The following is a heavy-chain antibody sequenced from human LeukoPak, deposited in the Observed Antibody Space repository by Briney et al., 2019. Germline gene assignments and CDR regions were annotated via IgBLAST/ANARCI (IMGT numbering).Heavy chain of an antibody. CDR1: GYSFIDYY. J-gene: IGHJ4*02. CDR3: ARDSRYNNVGDY. CDR2: INPNSGGT. V-gene: IGHV1-2*02. D-gene: IGHD3-10*01. Sequence: ASVKVSCKASGYSFIDYYIHWVRQAPGQGLKWMGWINPNSGGTDYAQKFQGRVTMTRDTSISTAYMELSRLRSDDTAVYFCARDSRYNNVGDYWGQGTLVTVSS.